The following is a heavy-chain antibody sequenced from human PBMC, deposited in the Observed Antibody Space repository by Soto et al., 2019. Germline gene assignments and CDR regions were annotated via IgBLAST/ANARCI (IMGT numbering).Heavy chain of an antibody. Sequence: QVQLVQSGAEVKKPGASVKVSCKASGYTFTSYAISWVRQAPGQGLEWMGWISAYNGNTNYAQKLQGRATMPTNTATSTADRELSSLRSDDTAVYYCARDAAAGLNDYWGQGPLVTVSS. J-gene: IGHJ4*02. D-gene: IGHD6-13*01. CDR3: ARDAAAGLNDY. CDR1: GYTFTSYA. CDR2: ISAYNGNT. V-gene: IGHV1-18*01.